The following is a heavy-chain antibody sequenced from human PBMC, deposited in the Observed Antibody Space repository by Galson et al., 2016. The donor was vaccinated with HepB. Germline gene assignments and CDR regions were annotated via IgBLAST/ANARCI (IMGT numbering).Heavy chain of an antibody. D-gene: IGHD2-21*02. CDR1: RFTLTGSN. Sequence: SLRLSCAASRFTLTGSNVNWVRQAPGQGLQWVAHITHQGDTTYNTDYVRGRFTISRDDSKKTVALQIDSLGPDDTGVYYCARIGRGVTAGNGFDPWGQGTLVIVSS. CDR2: ITHQGDTT. V-gene: IGHV3-30*04. CDR3: ARIGRGVTAGNGFDP. J-gene: IGHJ5*02.